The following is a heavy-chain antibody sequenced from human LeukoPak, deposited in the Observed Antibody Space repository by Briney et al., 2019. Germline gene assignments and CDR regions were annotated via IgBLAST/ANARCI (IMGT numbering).Heavy chain of an antibody. V-gene: IGHV3-7*01. CDR1: GFTFSSYW. Sequence: PGGSLRLSCAASGFTFSSYWMTWVRQAPGKGLEWVANINPDGSGKDYVDSVKGRFTISRENAKSSLYLQINSLRAEDTAVYYCARHGNWNFPYWGQGTLVTVAS. CDR2: INPDGSGK. D-gene: IGHD1-7*01. J-gene: IGHJ4*02. CDR3: ARHGNWNFPY.